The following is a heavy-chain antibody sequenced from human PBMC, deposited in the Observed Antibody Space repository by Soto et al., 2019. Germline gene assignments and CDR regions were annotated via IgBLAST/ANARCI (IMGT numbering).Heavy chain of an antibody. CDR1: GFTFSSHW. J-gene: IGHJ4*02. D-gene: IGHD3-22*01. CDR3: ARAATSSSGRGMDV. CDR2: INSEGSSS. V-gene: IGHV3-74*01. Sequence: EVQLVESGGGTVQPGGSLRLHCAASGFTFSSHWMYWVRKAPGKGLFWVSRINSEGSSSRYADSVNGGFTVSRDNAKNTLYRTMNSLRAEDAAVYYCARAATSSSGRGMDVWGQATLVTVSS.